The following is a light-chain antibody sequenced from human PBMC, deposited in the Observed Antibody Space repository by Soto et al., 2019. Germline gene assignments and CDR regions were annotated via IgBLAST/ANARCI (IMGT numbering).Light chain of an antibody. CDR3: QHYVTYPHT. V-gene: IGKV1-16*01. CDR2: AAS. CDR1: QVMYNK. Sequence: DIQRTQSPSSLSASVGDRVTITCRPSQVMYNKLAWLLQTPGKATKYLIYAASSLQFGVPSRFSGSGSGTEFTLTISSLQPEDFATYYCQHYVTYPHTFGKGTKLEIE. J-gene: IGKJ2*01.